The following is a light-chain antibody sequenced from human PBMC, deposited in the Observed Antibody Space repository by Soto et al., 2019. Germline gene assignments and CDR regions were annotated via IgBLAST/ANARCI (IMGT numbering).Light chain of an antibody. J-gene: IGKJ1*01. CDR2: AAS. CDR1: QSISSY. CDR3: QQSYSTPR. V-gene: IGKV1-39*01. Sequence: DIQMTQSPSSLSASVGDRVTITCRASQSISSYLNWYQQKPGKAPKLLIYAASSLQSGVPSRFSGSGSGTDLTLTISSLQPEDFATYYCQQSYSTPRFGQGTKVDIK.